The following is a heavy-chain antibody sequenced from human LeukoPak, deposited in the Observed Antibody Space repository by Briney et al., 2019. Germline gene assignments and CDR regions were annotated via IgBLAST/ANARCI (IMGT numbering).Heavy chain of an antibody. CDR1: DGSISSYY. J-gene: IGHJ5*02. CDR3: AREGGYCSSTSCRDGWFDP. D-gene: IGHD2-2*01. CDR2: IYYSGST. V-gene: IGHV4-59*01. Sequence: SETLSLTCTVSDGSISSYYWSWIRQPPGKGLEWIGYIYYSGSTNYNPSLKSRVTTSVDTSKNQFSLKLSSVTAADTAVYYCAREGGYCSSTSCRDGWFDPWGQGTLVTVSS.